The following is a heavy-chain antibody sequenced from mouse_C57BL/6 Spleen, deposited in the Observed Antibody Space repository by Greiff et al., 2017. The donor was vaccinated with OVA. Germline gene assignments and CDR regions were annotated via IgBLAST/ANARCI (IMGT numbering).Heavy chain of an antibody. D-gene: IGHD4-1*01. J-gene: IGHJ2*01. CDR1: GYTFTSYW. V-gene: IGHV1-69*01. CDR3: ARSRTGTGVDY. CDR2: IDPSDSYT. Sequence: QVQLQQPGAELVMPGASVKLSCKASGYTFTSYWMHWVKQRPGQGLEWIGEIDPSDSYTNYNQKFKGKSTLTVDKSSSTAYMQLSSLTSEDSAVYYCARSRTGTGVDYWGQGTTRTVSS.